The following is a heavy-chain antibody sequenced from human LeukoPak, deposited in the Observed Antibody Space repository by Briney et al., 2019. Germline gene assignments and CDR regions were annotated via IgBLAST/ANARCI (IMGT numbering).Heavy chain of an antibody. CDR3: ARDYGSGSYYNVAY. J-gene: IGHJ4*02. CDR1: GYTFTGYY. D-gene: IGHD3-10*01. V-gene: IGHV1-2*02. CDR2: INPNSGGT. Sequence: ASVKVSCKASGYTFTGYYMHWVRQAPGQGLGWMGWINPNSGGTNYVQKFQGRVTMTRDTSISTAYMELSRLRSDDTAVYYCARDYGSGSYYNVAYWGQGTLVTVSS.